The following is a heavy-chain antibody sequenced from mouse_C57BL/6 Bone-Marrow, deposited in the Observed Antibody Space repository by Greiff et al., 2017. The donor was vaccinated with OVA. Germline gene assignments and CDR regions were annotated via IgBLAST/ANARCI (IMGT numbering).Heavy chain of an antibody. D-gene: IGHD1-1*01. Sequence: VQLQQSGPGLVAPSQSLSITCTVSGFSINSYGVDWVRQPPGKGLEWLGGIWGGGSTNDNAALMSRMGISTDKSKSQVFLKMNSLQTDDTSMYYCATRITTVVADYFDYWGQGTTLTVSS. CDR1: GFSINSYG. V-gene: IGHV2-9*01. CDR2: IWGGGST. CDR3: ATRITTVVADYFDY. J-gene: IGHJ2*01.